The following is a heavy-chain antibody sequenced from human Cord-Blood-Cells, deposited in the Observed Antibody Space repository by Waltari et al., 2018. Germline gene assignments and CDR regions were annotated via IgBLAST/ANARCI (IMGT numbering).Heavy chain of an antibody. J-gene: IGHJ4*02. CDR3: ARQLIAAAGTLDY. CDR1: GGSFSSYY. V-gene: IGHV4-34*01. D-gene: IGHD6-13*01. CDR2: INHSGST. Sequence: QVQLQQWGAGLLKPPETLSLTCAVYGGSFSSYYWSWIRQPPRKGLEWIREINHSGSTNYNPSHKMRVTISVDTSKSQFALKLSSVTAADTAVYYCARQLIAAAGTLDYWGQGTLVTVSS.